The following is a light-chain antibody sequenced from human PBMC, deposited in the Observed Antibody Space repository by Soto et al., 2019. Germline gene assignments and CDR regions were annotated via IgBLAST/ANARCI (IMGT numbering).Light chain of an antibody. Sequence: EIVMTQSPATLSVSPGERATLSCMASQSVRNNLAWYQQKPCQATRLLIYDASTRATGIPARFSGSGSGTEFTLTISSLQSEDFAVYYCQQYNDWPPWTFGQGTKVDIK. CDR2: DAS. J-gene: IGKJ1*01. V-gene: IGKV3-15*01. CDR1: QSVRNN. CDR3: QQYNDWPPWT.